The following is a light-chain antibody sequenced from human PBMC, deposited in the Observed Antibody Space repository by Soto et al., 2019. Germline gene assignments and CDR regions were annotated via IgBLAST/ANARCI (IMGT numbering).Light chain of an antibody. V-gene: IGLV2-8*01. CDR2: EVS. CDR1: STDVGGYTS. CDR3: SSYAGSNNLV. Sequence: QSALTQPPSASGSPGQSVTISCTGTSTDVGGYTSVSWYQQHPGKVPVLIIYEVSKRPSGVPDRFSGSKSVNTASLTVAGLQAEDEADYYCSSYAGSNNLVFGGGTKLTVL. J-gene: IGLJ2*01.